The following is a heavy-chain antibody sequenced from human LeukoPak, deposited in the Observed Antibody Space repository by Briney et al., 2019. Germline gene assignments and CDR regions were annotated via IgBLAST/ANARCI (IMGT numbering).Heavy chain of an antibody. V-gene: IGHV3-30-3*01. J-gene: IGHJ4*02. CDR2: ISYDGSNK. D-gene: IGHD6-13*01. CDR3: ARRYSNTWYYFDY. CDR1: GFTFSSYA. Sequence: GGSLRLSCAVSGFTFSSYAIHWVRQAPGKGLEWVAVISYDGSNKYYADSVKGRFTLSRDNSKNTLYLQMNSLRPEDTAVYYCARRYSNTWYYFDYCGQGTLVTVSA.